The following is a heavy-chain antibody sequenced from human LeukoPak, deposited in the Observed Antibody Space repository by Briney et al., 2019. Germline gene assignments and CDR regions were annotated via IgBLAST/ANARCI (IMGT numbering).Heavy chain of an antibody. J-gene: IGHJ4*02. CDR1: GGSISSSSYY. CDR2: IYHSGST. V-gene: IGHV4-39*01. CDR3: ARRSGYSGYGRWYFDS. D-gene: IGHD5-12*01. Sequence: SSETLSLTCTVSGGSISSSSYYWGWIRQPPGKGLEWIGSIYHSGSTYDNPSLKSRVTISVDTSKNQFSLNLSSVTAADTAVYYCARRSGYSGYGRWYFDSWGQGTLVTVSS.